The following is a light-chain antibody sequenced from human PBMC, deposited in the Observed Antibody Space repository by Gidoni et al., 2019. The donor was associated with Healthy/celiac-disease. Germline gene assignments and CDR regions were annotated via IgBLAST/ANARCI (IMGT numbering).Light chain of an antibody. V-gene: IGKV3-15*01. CDR2: GAS. CDR1: QSVSSN. J-gene: IGKJ1*01. CDR3: QQYNNWPPWT. Sequence: EIVMPQPPATLSVSPGERATLSCRARQSVSSNLAWYQQKPGQAPRLLIYGASTRATGIPARFSGSGSGTEFTPTISRLQSEDFAGYYCQQYNNWPPWTFGQGTKVEIK.